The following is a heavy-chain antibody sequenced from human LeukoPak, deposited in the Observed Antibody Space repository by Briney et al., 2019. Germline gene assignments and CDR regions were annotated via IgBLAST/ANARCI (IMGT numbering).Heavy chain of an antibody. CDR1: GYTFSSYY. CDR3: ASSKWSAGGDYYHYMDV. CDR2: IIPSDGFT. Sequence: EASVKVSCKASGYTFSSYYVHWVRQAPGQGLEWMGMIIPSDGFTSYAQKFQGRVTMTRDMSTSTVYMELSSLRSDDTAVYYCASSKWSAGGDYYHYMDVWGKGTTVTVSS. V-gene: IGHV1-46*01. D-gene: IGHD6-13*01. J-gene: IGHJ6*03.